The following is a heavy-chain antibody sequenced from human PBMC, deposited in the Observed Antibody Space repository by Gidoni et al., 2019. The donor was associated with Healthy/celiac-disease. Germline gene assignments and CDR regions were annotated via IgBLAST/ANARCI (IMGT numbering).Heavy chain of an antibody. CDR3: ARGYVDRYSYVNYYYYNMDV. CDR2: IIPIFGTA. J-gene: IGHJ6*03. Sequence: QVQLVQSGAEVKKPGSSVKVSCKASGGTFSSYAISWVRQAPGQGLEWMGGIIPIFGTANYAQKFQGRVTITADESTSTANMELSSLRSEDTAVYYCARGYVDRYSYVNYYYYNMDVWGQGTTVTVSS. D-gene: IGHD5-18*01. CDR1: GGTFSSYA. V-gene: IGHV1-69*01.